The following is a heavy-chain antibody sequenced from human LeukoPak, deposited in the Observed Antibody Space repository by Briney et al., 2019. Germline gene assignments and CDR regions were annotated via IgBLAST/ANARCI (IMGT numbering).Heavy chain of an antibody. Sequence: GESLKISCKAFGYSFSTYWIGWVRQMPGKGLEWMGIIYPGDSDSTYGPSFEGQVTISVDKSINTAYLQWSSLKTSDSATYYCARRAYCTSNSCYTGWYFDYWGQGTLVTASS. D-gene: IGHD2-2*02. CDR1: GYSFSTYW. CDR3: ARRAYCTSNSCYTGWYFDY. J-gene: IGHJ4*02. V-gene: IGHV5-51*01. CDR2: IYPGDSDS.